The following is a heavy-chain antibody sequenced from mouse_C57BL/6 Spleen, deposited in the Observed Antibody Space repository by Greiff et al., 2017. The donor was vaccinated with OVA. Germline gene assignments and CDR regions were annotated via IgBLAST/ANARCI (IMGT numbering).Heavy chain of an antibody. CDR2: ISDGGSYT. J-gene: IGHJ3*01. CDR3: AREGTTVVAPFAY. Sequence: EVQLVESGGGLVKPGGSLKLSCAASGFTFSSYAMSWVRQTPEKRLEWVATISDGGSYTYYPDNVKGRFTISRDNAKNNLYLQMSHLKSEDTAMYYCAREGTTVVAPFAYWGQGTLVTVSA. V-gene: IGHV5-4*01. D-gene: IGHD1-1*01. CDR1: GFTFSSYA.